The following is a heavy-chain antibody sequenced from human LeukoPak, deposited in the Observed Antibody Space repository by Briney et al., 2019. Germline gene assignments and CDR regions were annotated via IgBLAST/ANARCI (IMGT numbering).Heavy chain of an antibody. J-gene: IGHJ5*02. CDR1: GYTFTSYY. V-gene: IGHV1-46*01. D-gene: IGHD6-19*01. CDR3: ARDRSGWYWFDP. CDR2: INPSGGST. Sequence: AASVKVSCKASGYTFTSYYMHWVRQAPGQGLEWMGIINPSGGSTSYAQKFQGRVTMTRDMSTSTVYMELSSLRSEDTAVYYCARDRSGWYWFDPWGQGTLVTVSS.